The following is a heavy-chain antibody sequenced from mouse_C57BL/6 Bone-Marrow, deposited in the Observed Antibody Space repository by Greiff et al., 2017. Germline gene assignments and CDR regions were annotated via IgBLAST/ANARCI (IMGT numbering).Heavy chain of an antibody. D-gene: IGHD3-1*01. CDR1: GFTFSSYA. CDR2: ISDGGSYT. J-gene: IGHJ4*01. Sequence: EVHLVESGGGLVKPGGSLKLSCAASGFTFSSYALSWVRQTPEKRLEWVATISDGGSYTYYPDYVKGRFTISRDNAKNNLYLQMSHLKSEDTAMYDCATEQAPHAMDYWGQGTSVTVSS. V-gene: IGHV5-4*01. CDR3: ATEQAPHAMDY.